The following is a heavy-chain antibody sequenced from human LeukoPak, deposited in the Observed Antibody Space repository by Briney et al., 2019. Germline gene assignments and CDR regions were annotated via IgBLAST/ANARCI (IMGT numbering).Heavy chain of an antibody. CDR3: ARDPGIAAADPY. V-gene: IGHV3-21*01. J-gene: IGHJ4*02. CDR1: GFTFSSYS. D-gene: IGHD6-13*01. Sequence: GGSLRLSCAASGFTFSSYSMNWVRQAPGKGLEWVSSISSSSSHIYYADSVKGRFTISRDNAKNSLYLQMNSLRAEDTAVYYCARDPGIAAADPYWGQGTLVTVSS. CDR2: ISSSSSHI.